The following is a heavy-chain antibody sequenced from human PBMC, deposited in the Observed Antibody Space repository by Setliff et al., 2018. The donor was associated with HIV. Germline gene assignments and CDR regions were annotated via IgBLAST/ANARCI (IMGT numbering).Heavy chain of an antibody. J-gene: IGHJ3*02. V-gene: IGHV3-49*03. CDR2: IRSKAYGGTT. CDR1: GFTFGDYA. D-gene: IGHD3-10*01. Sequence: GGSLRLSCTASGFTFGDYAMSWFRQAPGKGLEWVGFIRSKAYGGTTEYAVSVKGRFTISRDDSKSIAYLQMNSLKTEDTAVYYCTTSYGSGTYYRMGAFDIWGQGTMVTVSS. CDR3: TTSYGSGTYYRMGAFDI.